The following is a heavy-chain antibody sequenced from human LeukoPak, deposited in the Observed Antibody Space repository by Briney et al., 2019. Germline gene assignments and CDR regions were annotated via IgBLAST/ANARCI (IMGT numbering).Heavy chain of an antibody. CDR3: TSGALWFGELLSWFDP. J-gene: IGHJ5*02. CDR2: INHSGST. D-gene: IGHD3-10*01. V-gene: IGHV4-34*01. CDR1: GGSFSGYY. Sequence: SETLSLTCAVYGGSFSGYYWSWIRQPPGKGLEWIGEINHSGSTNYNPSLKSRVTISVDTSKNQFSLNLSSVTAADTAVYCCTSGALWFGELLSWFDPWGQGTLVTVSS.